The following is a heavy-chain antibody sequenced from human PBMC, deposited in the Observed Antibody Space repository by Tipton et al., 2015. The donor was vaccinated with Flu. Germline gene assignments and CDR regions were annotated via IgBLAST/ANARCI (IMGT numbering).Heavy chain of an antibody. CDR3: ARVYYYESSGYYRPTYFDY. CDR1: GYTFTGYY. Sequence: QLVQSGAEVKKPGASVKVSCKASGYTFTGYYMHWVRQAPGQGLEWMGWINPNSDGTNYAQKFQGRVTMTRDTSISTAYMELSRLRSDDTAVYYCARVYYYESSGYYRPTYFDYWGQGTLVTVSS. D-gene: IGHD3-22*01. CDR2: INPNSDGT. J-gene: IGHJ4*02. V-gene: IGHV1-2*02.